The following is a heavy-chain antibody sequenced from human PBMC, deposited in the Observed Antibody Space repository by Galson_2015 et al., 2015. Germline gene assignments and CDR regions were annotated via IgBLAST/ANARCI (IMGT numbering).Heavy chain of an antibody. Sequence: LRLSCAASGFTFSSYAMSWVRQAPGKGLEWVSGISASNGGTYYADSVKGRFTISRDNSKNTLYLQMNSLRAEDTAVYYCAKDLRGRAYWYFDLWGRGTLVTVSS. CDR1: GFTFSSYA. CDR3: AKDLRGRAYWYFDL. CDR2: ISASNGGT. J-gene: IGHJ2*01. D-gene: IGHD3-10*01. V-gene: IGHV3-23*01.